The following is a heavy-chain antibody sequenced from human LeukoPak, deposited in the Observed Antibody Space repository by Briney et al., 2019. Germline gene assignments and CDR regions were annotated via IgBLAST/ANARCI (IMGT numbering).Heavy chain of an antibody. J-gene: IGHJ5*02. D-gene: IGHD1-26*01. CDR1: GFTFSSYW. CDR3: ARVRSGSYYHWFDP. V-gene: IGHV3-7*04. Sequence: GGSLRLSCAASGFTFSSYWMSWVRQAPGKGLEWVANIKQDGSEKYYVDSVKGRFTISRDNAKNSLYLQMNSLRAEDTAVYYCARVRSGSYYHWFDPWGQGTLVTVSS. CDR2: IKQDGSEK.